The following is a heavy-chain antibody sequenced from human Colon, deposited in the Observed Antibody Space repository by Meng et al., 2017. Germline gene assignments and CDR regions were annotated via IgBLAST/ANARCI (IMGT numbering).Heavy chain of an antibody. CDR2: IHSYGST. CDR3: ARERMRELGLFDY. V-gene: IGHV4-4*02. D-gene: IGHD7-27*01. Sequence: QVQLKESGPGLLKPSGTLSLTCAVSGGSINIGVWWSWVRQAPGKGLEWIGEIHSYGSTNYNPSLKSRLTLSLDKSSNHFSLTLSPVTAADTAIYFCARERMRELGLFDYWGQGALVTVSS. J-gene: IGHJ4*02. CDR1: GGSINIGVW.